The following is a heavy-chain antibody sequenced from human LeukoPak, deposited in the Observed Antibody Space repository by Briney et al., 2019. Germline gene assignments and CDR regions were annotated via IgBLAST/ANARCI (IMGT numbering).Heavy chain of an antibody. CDR1: GGSISSYY. J-gene: IGHJ5*02. CDR3: AGTLRANWFDP. CDR2: IYYSGST. V-gene: IGHV4-59*01. Sequence: SETLSLTCTVSGGSISSYYWSWIRQPPGKGLEWVGYIYYSGSTNYNPSLKSRVTISVDTSKNQFSLKLSSVTAADTAVYYCAGTLRANWFDPWGQGTLVTVSS.